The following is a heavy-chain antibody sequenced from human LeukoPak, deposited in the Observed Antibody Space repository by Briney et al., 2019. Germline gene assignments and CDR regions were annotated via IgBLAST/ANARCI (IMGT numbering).Heavy chain of an antibody. V-gene: IGHV1-69*04. J-gene: IGHJ4*02. CDR3: ARDPRVTGTGVYFDY. CDR2: VIPVLGMA. Sequence: SVKVSCKASGGTFSSYTISWVRQAPGQPLEWMGRVIPVLGMADYAQKFQGRVTITADKSTSTAYMDLSSLRSEDTAVYCCARDPRVTGTGVYFDYWGQGTLVTVSS. CDR1: GGTFSSYT. D-gene: IGHD1-7*01.